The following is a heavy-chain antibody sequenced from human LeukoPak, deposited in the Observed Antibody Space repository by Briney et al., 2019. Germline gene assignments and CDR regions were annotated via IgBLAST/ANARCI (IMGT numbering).Heavy chain of an antibody. CDR3: AKDADAAVMFLFDY. CDR2: ISGSGGST. CDR1: GLTFTSYA. Sequence: GGSLRSSCAASGLTFTSYAMSWVRQAQGKGLKWVSAISGSGGSTYYADSVKGRFTISRDNSKNTLYLQMNSLRAEDTAVYYCAKDADAAVMFLFDYWGQGTLVTVSS. D-gene: IGHD3-10*02. V-gene: IGHV3-23*01. J-gene: IGHJ4*02.